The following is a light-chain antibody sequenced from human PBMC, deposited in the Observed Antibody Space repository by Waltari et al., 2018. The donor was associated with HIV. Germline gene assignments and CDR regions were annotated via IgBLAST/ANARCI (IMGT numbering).Light chain of an antibody. J-gene: IGLJ1*01. CDR3: QSADSTGTYPDV. V-gene: IGLV3-25*03. Sequence: SYELTQPPSVSVSPGQTARITCSGDALPKQYAYWYQQKPGQAPVLVLYKYNERPSGIPERFSGSSSGTTVTLTISGVQTEDEADYYCQSADSTGTYPDVFGPGTKVTVL. CDR2: KYN. CDR1: ALPKQY.